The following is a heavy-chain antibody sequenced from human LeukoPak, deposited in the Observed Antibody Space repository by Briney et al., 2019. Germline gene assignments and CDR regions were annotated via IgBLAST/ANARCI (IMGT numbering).Heavy chain of an antibody. CDR3: ARLDRSSWSTDY. CDR1: GGSISSSSYY. J-gene: IGHJ4*02. V-gene: IGHV4-39*01. D-gene: IGHD3-22*01. CDR2: IYYSGST. Sequence: SETLSLTCTVSGGSISSSSYYWGWIRQPPGKGLEWIGSIYYSGSTYYNPSLKSRVTIFVDTFKNQFSLKLSSVTAADTAVYYCARLDRSSWSTDYWGQGTLVTVSS.